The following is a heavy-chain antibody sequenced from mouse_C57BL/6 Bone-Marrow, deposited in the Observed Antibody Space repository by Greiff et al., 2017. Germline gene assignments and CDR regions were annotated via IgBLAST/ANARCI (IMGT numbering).Heavy chain of an antibody. D-gene: IGHD2-5*01. CDR3: ARPYYSNYWYFDF. J-gene: IGHJ1*03. CDR2: IYPGSGST. CDR1: GYTFTSYW. V-gene: IGHV1-55*01. Sequence: VQLQQPGAELVKPGASVKMSCKASGYTFTSYWITWVKQRPGQGLEWIGDIYPGSGSTNYNEKFKSKATLTVDTSSSTACMQLSSLTSEDSAVYYCARPYYSNYWYFDFWGTGTTVTVSS.